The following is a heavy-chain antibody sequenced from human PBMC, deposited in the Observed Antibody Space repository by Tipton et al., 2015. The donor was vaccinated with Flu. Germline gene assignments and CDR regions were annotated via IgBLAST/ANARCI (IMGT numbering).Heavy chain of an antibody. V-gene: IGHV3-23*01. CDR1: TLTFKSYA. J-gene: IGHJ6*02. Sequence: GSLRLSCKGSTLTFKSYAMSWVRQAPGKGLQWVSGISVTTGGTYYADSVKGRFTISRDNSNNTVYLQMNSLRAEDTAVYFCAREIRYSDWTLDYYGMDVWGQGTTVTASS. CDR2: ISVTTGGT. D-gene: IGHD1-1*01. CDR3: AREIRYSDWTLDYYGMDV.